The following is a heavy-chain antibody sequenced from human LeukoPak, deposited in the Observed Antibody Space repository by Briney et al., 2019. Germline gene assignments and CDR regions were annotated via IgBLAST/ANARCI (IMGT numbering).Heavy chain of an antibody. CDR1: GFTFSSYA. CDR2: ISGSGGST. V-gene: IGHV3-23*01. Sequence: GGSLRLSCAASGFTFSSYAMSWVRQAPGKGLEGVSAISGSGGSTYYADSVKGRFTISGDNSKNTLYLQMNSLGAEDTAVYYCATNPDIVVVVAAEWGQGTLVTVSS. CDR3: ATNPDIVVVVAAE. D-gene: IGHD2-15*01. J-gene: IGHJ4*02.